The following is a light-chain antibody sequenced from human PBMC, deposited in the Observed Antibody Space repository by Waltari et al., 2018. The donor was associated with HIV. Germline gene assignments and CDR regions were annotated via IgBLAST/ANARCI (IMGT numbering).Light chain of an antibody. CDR1: ASVNSD. CDR3: QQYNNWPPAWT. Sequence: EIVMTQSPVTLSASPGERVTLSCRASASVNSDLAWYQQKPGQAPRLLIHGGSTRATGIPPRFSGSGSETQFTLTISSLQSEDCAVYYCQQYNNWPPAWTFGRGTRVEI. V-gene: IGKV3-15*01. J-gene: IGKJ1*01. CDR2: GGS.